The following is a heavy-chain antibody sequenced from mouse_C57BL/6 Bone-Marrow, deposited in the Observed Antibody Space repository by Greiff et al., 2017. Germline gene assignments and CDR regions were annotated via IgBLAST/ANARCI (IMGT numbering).Heavy chain of an antibody. CDR3: ARHEEGYDGYYGGVAY. V-gene: IGHV1-62-2*01. CDR1: GYTFTEYT. Sequence: QVQLKQSGAELVKPGASVKLSCKASGYTFTEYTIHWVKQRSGQGLEWIGWFYPGSGSIKYNEKFKDKATLTADKSSSTVYMELSRLTSEDSAVYFCARHEEGYDGYYGGVAYWGQGTLVTVSA. D-gene: IGHD2-3*01. CDR2: FYPGSGSI. J-gene: IGHJ3*01.